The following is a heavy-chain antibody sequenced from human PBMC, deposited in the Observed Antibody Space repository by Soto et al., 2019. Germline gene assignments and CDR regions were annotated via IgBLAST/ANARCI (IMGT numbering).Heavy chain of an antibody. J-gene: IGHJ2*01. CDR3: GRDPWWGTAVVLWQFDL. CDR1: GFTFSSYA. CDR2: ISYDGSNK. Sequence: QVQLVESGGGVVQPGRSLRLSCAASGFTFSSYAMHWVRQAPGKGLEWVAVISYDGSNKYYADSVKGRFTISRDNSKNTMYVHMNSLRAEDTAVYYCGRDPWWGTAVVLWQFDLWGRGTLVTVSS. V-gene: IGHV3-30-3*01. D-gene: IGHD5-18*01.